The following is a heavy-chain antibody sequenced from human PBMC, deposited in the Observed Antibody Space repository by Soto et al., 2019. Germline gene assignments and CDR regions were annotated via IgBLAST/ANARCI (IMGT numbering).Heavy chain of an antibody. Sequence: EVQLVQSRAEVKKPGATVKISCKVSGYIFTDYYIHWVQQAPGKGLEWLGLVDPEEGEPMYAERFQGRVTITADTSPDTASMELSSLRSEDTALYYCATDQSRTGRLDTGGQGTLVTVSS. CDR3: ATDQSRTGRLDT. CDR2: VDPEEGEP. D-gene: IGHD1-26*01. V-gene: IGHV1-69-2*01. CDR1: GYIFTDYY. J-gene: IGHJ5*02.